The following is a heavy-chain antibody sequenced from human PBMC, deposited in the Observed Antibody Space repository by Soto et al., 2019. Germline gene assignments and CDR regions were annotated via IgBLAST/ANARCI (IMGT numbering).Heavy chain of an antibody. J-gene: IGHJ3*01. D-gene: IGHD1-7*01. Sequence: LRLSCAASGFTFSSDGMHWVRQAPGKGLEWVAVLSYDGSYQYYVDSVKGRFTISRDNSKNTVYLQMNSLRAEDTAVYYCAKDEISKTIRGDAFNFWGQGTMVTVSS. CDR1: GFTFSSDG. CDR3: AKDEISKTIRGDAFNF. CDR2: LSYDGSYQ. V-gene: IGHV3-30*18.